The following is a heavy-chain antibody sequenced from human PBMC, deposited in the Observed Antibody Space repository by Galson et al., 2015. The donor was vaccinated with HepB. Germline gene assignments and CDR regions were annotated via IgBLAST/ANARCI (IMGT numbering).Heavy chain of an antibody. Sequence: SVKVSCKASGYTFTSYAMNWVRQAPGQGLEWMGWINTNTGNPTYAQGFTGRFVFSLDTSVSTAYLQISSLKAEDTAVYYCARPNDYGDYVLAENWFDPWGQGTLVTVSS. D-gene: IGHD4-17*01. CDR1: GYTFTSYA. V-gene: IGHV7-4-1*02. CDR2: INTNTGNP. CDR3: ARPNDYGDYVLAENWFDP. J-gene: IGHJ5*02.